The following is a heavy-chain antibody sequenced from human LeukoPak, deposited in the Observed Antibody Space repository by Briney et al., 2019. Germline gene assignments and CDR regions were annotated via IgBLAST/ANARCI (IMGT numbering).Heavy chain of an antibody. D-gene: IGHD3-22*01. Sequence: GKSLRLSCAASGFTFSTYPMHWVRQGPGKGLEWVAVISNDGSNKYNADSVKGRFTISRDNSKNMLYLQMNSLRAEDTAVYYCARDPYYYDSSGYYYRRYFFDLWGQGTLVTVSS. CDR1: GFTFSTYP. V-gene: IGHV3-30-3*01. CDR2: ISNDGSNK. CDR3: ARDPYYYDSSGYYYRRYFFDL. J-gene: IGHJ4*02.